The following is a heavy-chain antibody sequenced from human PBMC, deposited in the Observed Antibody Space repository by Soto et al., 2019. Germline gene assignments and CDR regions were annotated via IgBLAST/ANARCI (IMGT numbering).Heavy chain of an antibody. CDR1: GGSISSGGYY. Sequence: SETLSLTCTVSGGSISSGGYYWSWIRQHPGKGLEWIGYIYYSGGTYYNPSLKSRVTISVDTSKNQFSLKLSSVTAADTAVYYCARDGRSSGWPYFDYWGQGTLVTVSS. V-gene: IGHV4-31*03. D-gene: IGHD6-19*01. CDR2: IYYSGGT. CDR3: ARDGRSSGWPYFDY. J-gene: IGHJ4*02.